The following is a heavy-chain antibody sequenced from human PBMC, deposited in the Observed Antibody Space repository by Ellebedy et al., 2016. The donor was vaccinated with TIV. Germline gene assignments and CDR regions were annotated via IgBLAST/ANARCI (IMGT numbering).Heavy chain of an antibody. J-gene: IGHJ4*02. CDR1: GFSFGNFA. CDR2: ISDGGDT. Sequence: GESLKISCAASGFSFGNFAMNWVRQAPGQGLEWVSGISDGGDTFYADSVQGRFTISRDNSNNTLYLQMTSLRTEDTAVYYCSRDLYSGKYDVFDYWGQGTLVTVSS. V-gene: IGHV3-23*01. CDR3: SRDLYSGKYDVFDY. D-gene: IGHD3-3*01.